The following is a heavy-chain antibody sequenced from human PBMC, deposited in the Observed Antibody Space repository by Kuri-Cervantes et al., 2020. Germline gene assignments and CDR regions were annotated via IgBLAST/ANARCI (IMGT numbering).Heavy chain of an antibody. V-gene: IGHV6-1*01. CDR3: ALNHYGSGSYYSSFDY. CDR1: GDSVSSSSAA. CDR2: TYYNSKWYN. D-gene: IGHD3-10*01. Sequence: SQTLSLTCVISGDSVSSSSAAWNWIRQSPSRGLEWLGRTYYNSKWYNDYAVSVKSRITINPDTSKNQFSLQLNSVTPEDTAVYYCALNHYGSGSYYSSFDYWGQGILVTVSS. J-gene: IGHJ4*02.